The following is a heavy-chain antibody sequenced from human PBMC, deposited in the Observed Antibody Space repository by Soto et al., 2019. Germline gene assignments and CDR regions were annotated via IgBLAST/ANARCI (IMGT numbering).Heavy chain of an antibody. CDR3: AKDLREPTIFGVVTDHGMDV. Sequence: GGSLRLSCAASGFTFSSYGMHWVRQAPGKGLEWVAVISYDGSNKYYADSVKGRFTISRDNSKNTLYLQMNSLRAEDTAVYYCAKDLREPTIFGVVTDHGMDVWGQGTTVTVCS. V-gene: IGHV3-30*18. J-gene: IGHJ6*02. D-gene: IGHD3-3*01. CDR1: GFTFSSYG. CDR2: ISYDGSNK.